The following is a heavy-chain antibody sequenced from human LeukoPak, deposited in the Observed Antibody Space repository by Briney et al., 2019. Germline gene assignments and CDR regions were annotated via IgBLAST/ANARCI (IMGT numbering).Heavy chain of an antibody. J-gene: IGHJ4*02. CDR2: IRYDGSNE. V-gene: IGHV3-30*02. CDR3: ARENWAPYD. D-gene: IGHD7-27*01. Sequence: PGGSLRLSCAASVFTFSNYGMHWVRQPPGKGLQWVAFIRYDGSNEYYADSVKGRFTISRDNAKNSLYLQMNSLRVEDTAVYYCARENWAPYDWGQGTLVTVSS. CDR1: VFTFSNYG.